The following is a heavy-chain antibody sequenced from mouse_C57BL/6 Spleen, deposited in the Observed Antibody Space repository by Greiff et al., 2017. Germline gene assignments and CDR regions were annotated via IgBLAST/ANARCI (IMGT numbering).Heavy chain of an antibody. J-gene: IGHJ3*01. D-gene: IGHD1-1*01. Sequence: EVMLVESGGGLVKPGGSLKLSCAASGFTFSSYAMSWVRQTPEKRLEWVATISDGGSYTYYPDNVKGRFTISRDNAKNNLYLQMSHLKSEDTAMYYCAGGYYYGPAWFAYWGQGTLVTVSA. CDR3: AGGYYYGPAWFAY. V-gene: IGHV5-4*03. CDR2: ISDGGSYT. CDR1: GFTFSSYA.